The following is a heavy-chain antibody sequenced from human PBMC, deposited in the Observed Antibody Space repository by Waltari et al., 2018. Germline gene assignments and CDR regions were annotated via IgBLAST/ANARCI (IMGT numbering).Heavy chain of an antibody. J-gene: IGHJ4*02. CDR2: IKQESIEK. D-gene: IGHD3-22*01. Sequence: EVQLVESGGGLVQPGGSLRLSCAAYGFTFSSYWRSWVRQAPGRGLEWLAKIKQESIEKSYVDSGKGRFTISRDNAKNSLYLQMNSLRAEDTAVYYCARGSGSAYYLGQGTLVTVSS. V-gene: IGHV3-7*01. CDR1: GFTFSSYW. CDR3: ARGSGSAYY.